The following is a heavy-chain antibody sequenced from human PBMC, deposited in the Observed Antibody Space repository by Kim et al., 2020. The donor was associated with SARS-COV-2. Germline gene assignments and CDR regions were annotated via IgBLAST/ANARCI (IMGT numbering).Heavy chain of an antibody. Sequence: SFQGQVTISADKSISTAYLQWSSLKASDTAMYYCARSKVVPAAMWGGFDYWGQGTLVTVSS. V-gene: IGHV5-51*01. CDR3: ARSKVVPAAMWGGFDY. D-gene: IGHD2-2*01. J-gene: IGHJ4*02.